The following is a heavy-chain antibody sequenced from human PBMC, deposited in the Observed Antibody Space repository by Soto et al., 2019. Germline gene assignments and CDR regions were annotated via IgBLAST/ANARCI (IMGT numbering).Heavy chain of an antibody. J-gene: IGHJ5*02. CDR3: AHRQGYCISTSCYANNWFDP. CDR1: GFSLSTSGVG. D-gene: IGHD2-2*01. Sequence: GSGPTLVNPTQTLTLTCTFSGFSLSTSGVGVGWIRQPPGKALEWLALIYWDDDKRYSPSLKSRLTITKDTSKNQVVLTMTNMDLLDTATYYCAHRQGYCISTSCYANNWFDPWGQGTLVTVSS. V-gene: IGHV2-5*02. CDR2: IYWDDDK.